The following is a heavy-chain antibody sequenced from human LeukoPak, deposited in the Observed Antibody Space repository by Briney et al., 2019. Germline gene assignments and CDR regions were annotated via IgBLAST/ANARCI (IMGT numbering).Heavy chain of an antibody. CDR3: AKDRPVQRRYYYDSSGYPFDY. V-gene: IGHV3-21*04. D-gene: IGHD3-22*01. Sequence: GGSLRLSCAASGFSISSYSMNWVRQAPGKGLEWVSSISSSGRYIFYADSVKGRFTISRDNAKGSLYLQMNSLRAEDTAVYYCAKDRPVQRRYYYDSSGYPFDYWGQGTLVTVSS. CDR1: GFSISSYS. CDR2: ISSSGRYI. J-gene: IGHJ4*02.